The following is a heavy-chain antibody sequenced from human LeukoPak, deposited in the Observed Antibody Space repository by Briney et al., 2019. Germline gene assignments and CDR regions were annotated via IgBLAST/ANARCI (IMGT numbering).Heavy chain of an antibody. D-gene: IGHD3-10*01. J-gene: IGHJ4*02. CDR2: ISSGSSYI. CDR3: AGEPRHGNTYGFFDY. V-gene: IGHV3-21*01. Sequence: GGSLRLSCAASGFTFNNYNMNWVRQAPGKGLEWVSSISSGSSYIYYADSVKGRFTISRDNAKNSLFLQMNSLRAEDTAVYYCAGEPRHGNTYGFFDYWGQGTLVTVSS. CDR1: GFTFNNYN.